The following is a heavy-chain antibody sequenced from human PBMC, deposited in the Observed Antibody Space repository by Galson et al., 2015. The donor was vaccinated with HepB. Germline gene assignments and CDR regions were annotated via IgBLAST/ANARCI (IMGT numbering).Heavy chain of an antibody. Sequence: SVKVSCKASGYTFTNNGISWVRQAPGQGLEWMGWISAYSGNTNYAEKLQGRVSMTTDTSTSTAYMELRSLRSDDTAVYYCARRSGYIHDSWGQGTLVTVSS. D-gene: IGHD5-12*01. CDR2: ISAYSGNT. CDR1: GYTFTNNG. J-gene: IGHJ4*02. V-gene: IGHV1-18*04. CDR3: ARRSGYIHDS.